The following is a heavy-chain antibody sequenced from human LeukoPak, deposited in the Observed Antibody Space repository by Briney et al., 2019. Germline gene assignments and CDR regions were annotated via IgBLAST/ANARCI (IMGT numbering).Heavy chain of an antibody. Sequence: GGSLRLSCAASGFTFSDYYMNWIRQAPGKGLEWLSYISGSGSYTNYADSVKGRFTISRDNAKNSLYLQMNSLRAEDTAVYYCARAFTMTTWVGGDYWGQGTLVIVSS. V-gene: IGHV3-11*06. CDR1: GFTFSDYY. D-gene: IGHD4-17*01. CDR3: ARAFTMTTWVGGDY. J-gene: IGHJ4*02. CDR2: ISGSGSYT.